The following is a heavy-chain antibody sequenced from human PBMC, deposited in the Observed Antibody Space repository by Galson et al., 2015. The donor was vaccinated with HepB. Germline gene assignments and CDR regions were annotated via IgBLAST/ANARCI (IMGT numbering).Heavy chain of an antibody. CDR2: ISSSSSYI. CDR3: ARVIAAAELDYYYGMDV. Sequence: SLRLSCAASGFTFSSYSMNWVRQAPGKGLEWVSSISSSSSYIYYADSVKGRFTISRDNAKNSLYLQMNSLRAEDTAVYYCARVIAAAELDYYYGMDVWGQGTSVTVSS. V-gene: IGHV3-21*01. D-gene: IGHD6-13*01. CDR1: GFTFSSYS. J-gene: IGHJ6*02.